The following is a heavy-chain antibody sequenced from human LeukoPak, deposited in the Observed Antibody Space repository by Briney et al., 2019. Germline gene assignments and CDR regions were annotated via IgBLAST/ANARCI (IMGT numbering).Heavy chain of an antibody. J-gene: IGHJ3*02. V-gene: IGHV4-34*01. CDR2: INPRGST. Sequence: SETLSLTCGVYGGSFSGYYWSWIRQPPGKGLEWIGEINPRGSTNYNPSLKSRVTLSADTSKNQFSLTLNSVTAADTAVYYCARDYYDSSGYYGDYAFDIWGQGTMVTVSS. CDR3: ARDYYDSSGYYGDYAFDI. CDR1: GGSFSGYY. D-gene: IGHD3-22*01.